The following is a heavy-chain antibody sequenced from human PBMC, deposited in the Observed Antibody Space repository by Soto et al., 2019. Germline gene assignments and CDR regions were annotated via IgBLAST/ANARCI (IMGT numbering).Heavy chain of an antibody. J-gene: IGHJ5*02. CDR2: IFYNGFT. CDR3: ARQDDFWSGSGWFDP. D-gene: IGHD3-3*01. V-gene: IGHV4-39*01. CDR1: GGSINNDNYY. Sequence: ETLSLTCTVSGGSINNDNYYWGWIRQPPGKGLEWIGIIFYNGFTYYSPSLKSRVTISVDTSKNQFSLKLTSVTAADTAVYYCARQDDFWSGSGWFDPWGQGTLVTVSS.